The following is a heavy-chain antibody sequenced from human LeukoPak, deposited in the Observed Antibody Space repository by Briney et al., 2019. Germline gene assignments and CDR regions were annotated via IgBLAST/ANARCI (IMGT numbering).Heavy chain of an antibody. D-gene: IGHD3-16*01. CDR2: IYTSGST. CDR3: ARVAYIGDWFDP. V-gene: IGHV4-61*02. CDR1: GGSISSGSYY. Sequence: PSQTLSLTCTVSGGSISSGSYYWSWIRQPAGKGLEWIGRIYTSGSTYYNPSLKSRVTISVDTSKNQFSLKLSSVTAADTAVYYCARVAYIGDWFDPWGQGTLVTVSS. J-gene: IGHJ5*02.